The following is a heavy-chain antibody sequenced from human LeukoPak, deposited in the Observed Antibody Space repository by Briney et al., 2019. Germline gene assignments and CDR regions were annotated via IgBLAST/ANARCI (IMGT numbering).Heavy chain of an antibody. CDR1: GGSISSGGYS. CDR3: ARSNRDLYGDYFAFDY. V-gene: IGHV4-30-2*01. Sequence: PLQTLSLTCAVSGGSISSGGYSWSRIRQPPGKGLECIGYIYHSGSTYYNPSLKSRVTISVDRSKNQFSLKLSSVTAADTAVYYCARSNRDLYGDYFAFDYWGQGTLVTVSS. D-gene: IGHD4-17*01. J-gene: IGHJ4*02. CDR2: IYHSGST.